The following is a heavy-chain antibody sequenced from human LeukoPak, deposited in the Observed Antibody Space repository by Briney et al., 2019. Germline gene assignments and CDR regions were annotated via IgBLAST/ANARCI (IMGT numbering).Heavy chain of an antibody. V-gene: IGHV1-18*01. J-gene: IGHJ4*02. CDR3: ATGQDSSSMGDY. Sequence: AAVKVSCKASGYTFTSYGISWVRHGPGQGLEWMGCISAYNGNTNYAQKLQGKVTMTTDTSTSTAYMGLRSLRSDDTAVYSCATGQDSSSMGDYWGQGTLVTVPS. CDR1: GYTFTSYG. CDR2: ISAYNGNT. D-gene: IGHD6-6*01.